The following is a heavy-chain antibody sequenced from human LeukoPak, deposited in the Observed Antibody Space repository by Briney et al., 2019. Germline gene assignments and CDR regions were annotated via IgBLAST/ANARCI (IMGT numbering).Heavy chain of an antibody. Sequence: GGSLRLSCAASGFTFSGSAMHWVRQASGKGLGWVGRIRSKANSYATAYAASVKGRFTISRDDSKNTAYLQMNSLKTEDTAVYYCTRGYREGDYYYYYMDVWGKGTTVTVSS. CDR1: GFTFSGSA. D-gene: IGHD5-12*01. CDR2: IRSKANSYAT. CDR3: TRGYREGDYYYYYMDV. J-gene: IGHJ6*03. V-gene: IGHV3-73*01.